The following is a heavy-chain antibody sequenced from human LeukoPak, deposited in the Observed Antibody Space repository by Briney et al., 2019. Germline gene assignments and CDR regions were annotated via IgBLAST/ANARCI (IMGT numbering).Heavy chain of an antibody. J-gene: IGHJ5*02. CDR2: INPNSGGT. Sequence: GASVKVPFKASGYTFSLYYLHWVRQAPGQGLELMGWINPNSGGTNYAQKFQGRVTMTRDTSISTAYMELSRLRSDDTAVYYCAKEALLTGTTEIWFDPWGQGTLVTVSS. V-gene: IGHV1-2*02. CDR1: GYTFSLYY. CDR3: AKEALLTGTTEIWFDP. D-gene: IGHD1-20*01.